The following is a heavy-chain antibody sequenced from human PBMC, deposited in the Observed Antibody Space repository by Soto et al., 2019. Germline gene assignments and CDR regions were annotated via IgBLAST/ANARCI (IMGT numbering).Heavy chain of an antibody. CDR3: AKGTLVKPPGTRAFNI. CDR1: GFTFTNFA. CDR2: IGGGDGTT. J-gene: IGHJ3*02. V-gene: IGHV3-23*01. D-gene: IGHD6-13*01. Sequence: EVQLLESGGDLVQPGGSLRLSCAASGFTFTNFAMSWVRQAPGKGLEWVSTIGGGDGTTYYADSVKGRFTISRDNSNNALYLQMNSLRAGDTAVNLCAKGTLVKPPGTRAFNIWGQGTMVIVSS.